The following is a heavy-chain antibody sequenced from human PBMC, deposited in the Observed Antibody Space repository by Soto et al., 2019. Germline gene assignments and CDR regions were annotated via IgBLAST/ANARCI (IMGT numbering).Heavy chain of an antibody. J-gene: IGHJ4*02. CDR3: ARDLGGQPVDY. Sequence: GASVKVSCKASGGTSSSYAISWVRQAPGQGLEWMGGIIPIFGTANYAQKFQGRVTITADESTSTAYMELSSLRSEDTAVYYCARDLGGQPVDYWGQGTLVTVSS. D-gene: IGHD2-2*01. CDR1: GGTSSSYA. CDR2: IIPIFGTA. V-gene: IGHV1-69*13.